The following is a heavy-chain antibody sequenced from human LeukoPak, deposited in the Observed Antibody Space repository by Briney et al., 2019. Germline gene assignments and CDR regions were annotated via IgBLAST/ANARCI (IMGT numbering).Heavy chain of an antibody. CDR3: ARKVRRGYSGYDLDWSFVY. V-gene: IGHV7-4-1*02. CDR2: INTNTGNP. CDR1: GYTFTSYA. J-gene: IGHJ4*02. D-gene: IGHD5-12*01. Sequence: ASVKVSCKASGYTFTSYAMNWVRQAPGQGLEWMGWINTNTGNPTYAQGFTGRFVFSLDTSVSTAYLQISSLKAEDTAVYYCARKVRRGYSGYDLDWSFVYWGQGTLVTVSS.